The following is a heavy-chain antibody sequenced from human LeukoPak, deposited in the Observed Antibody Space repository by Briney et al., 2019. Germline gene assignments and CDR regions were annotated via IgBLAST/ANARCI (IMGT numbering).Heavy chain of an antibody. CDR2: INPNSGGT. V-gene: IGHV1-2*04. Sequence: SSVKVSCKASGYTFTGYYMHWVRQAPGQGLEWMGWINPNSGGTNYAQKFQGWVTITRDTSISTAYMALSRLRSDDTAVYYCARSRMVRGVIHFDYWGQGTLVTVSS. CDR3: ARSRMVRGVIHFDY. D-gene: IGHD3-10*01. J-gene: IGHJ4*02. CDR1: GYTFTGYY.